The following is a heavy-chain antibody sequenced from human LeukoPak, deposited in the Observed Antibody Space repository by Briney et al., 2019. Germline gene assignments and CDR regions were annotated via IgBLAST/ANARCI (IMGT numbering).Heavy chain of an antibody. J-gene: IGHJ4*02. D-gene: IGHD2-15*01. Sequence: KPSETLSLTCAVYGGSFSGYYWSWIRQPPGKGLEWIGEINHSGSTNYYPSLKSRVTISVDTSKNQFSLKLSSVTAADTAVYYCARAGVVAATLLDYWGQGTLVTVSP. V-gene: IGHV4-34*01. CDR3: ARAGVVAATLLDY. CDR2: INHSGST. CDR1: GGSFSGYY.